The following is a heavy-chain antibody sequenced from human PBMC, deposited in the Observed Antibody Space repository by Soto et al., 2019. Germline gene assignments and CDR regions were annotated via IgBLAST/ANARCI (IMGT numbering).Heavy chain of an antibody. CDR1: GYTFTSYY. Sequence: QVQLVQSGAEVKKPGASVKVSCKASGYTFTSYYMHWVRQAPGQGLEWMGIINPSGGSTSYAQKFQGRITMNRDPSTSTVYMELSSLRAEDTAVYYCASVRGGGRRNWYLDLWGRGTLVTVSS. D-gene: IGHD1-26*01. V-gene: IGHV1-46*01. J-gene: IGHJ2*01. CDR2: INPSGGST. CDR3: ASVRGGGRRNWYLDL.